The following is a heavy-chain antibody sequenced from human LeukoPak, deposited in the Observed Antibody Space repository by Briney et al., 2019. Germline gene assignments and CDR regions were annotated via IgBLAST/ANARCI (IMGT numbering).Heavy chain of an antibody. D-gene: IGHD5-12*01. CDR1: GYSFTSYW. V-gene: IGHV5-51*01. CDR2: IYPGDSDT. J-gene: IGHJ4*02. CDR3: AGVGQVDIVATNHLWIGYFDY. Sequence: GESLKISCKGSGYSFTSYWIGWVRQMPGKGLEWMGIIYPGDSDTRYSPSFQGQVTISADKSISTAYLQWSSLKASDTAMYYCAGVGQVDIVATNHLWIGYFDYWGQGTLVTVSS.